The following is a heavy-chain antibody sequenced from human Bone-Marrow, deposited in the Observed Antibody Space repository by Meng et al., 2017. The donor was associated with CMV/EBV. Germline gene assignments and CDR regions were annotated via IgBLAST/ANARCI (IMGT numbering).Heavy chain of an antibody. J-gene: IGHJ6*02. D-gene: IGHD2-2*01. CDR3: ARDRGVVVPAAIITGTTSLNGMDV. Sequence: GGSLRLSCEGFGFYFNSYTMDWVRQAPGRGLEWVSAISSGSHYIYHADSVKGRFTISRDNAKNPLYLQMNSLRAEDTAVYYCARDRGVVVPAAIITGTTSLNGMDVWGQRTTVTVSS. CDR2: ISSGSHYI. CDR1: GFYFNSYT. V-gene: IGHV3-21*01.